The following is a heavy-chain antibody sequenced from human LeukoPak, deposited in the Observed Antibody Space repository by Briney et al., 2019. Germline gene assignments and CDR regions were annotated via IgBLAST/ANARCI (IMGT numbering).Heavy chain of an antibody. V-gene: IGHV1-8*01. CDR3: ARGRGWLADY. CDR1: GCTFTSYD. Sequence: GASVKVSCKASGCTFTSYDINWVRQATGQGLEWMRCMNPNSGNTAFAQKFQGRVTLTRNTSISTAYMELTSVRSEDTAVYYCARGRGWLADYWGQGTLVTVSS. D-gene: IGHD6-19*01. J-gene: IGHJ4*02. CDR2: MNPNSGNT.